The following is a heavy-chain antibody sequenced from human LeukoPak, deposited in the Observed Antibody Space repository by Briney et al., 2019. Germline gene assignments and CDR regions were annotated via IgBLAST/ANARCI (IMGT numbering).Heavy chain of an antibody. J-gene: IGHJ4*02. CDR2: ISYDGSNK. Sequence: GGSLRLSCAASGFTFSSYAMHWVRQAPGKGLEWVAVISYDGSNKYYADSVKGRFTTSRDNSKNTLYLQMNSLRAEDTAVYYCARGPDILTGYYEVNYWGQGTLVTVSS. CDR3: ARGPDILTGYYEVNY. D-gene: IGHD3-9*01. CDR1: GFTFSSYA. V-gene: IGHV3-30-3*01.